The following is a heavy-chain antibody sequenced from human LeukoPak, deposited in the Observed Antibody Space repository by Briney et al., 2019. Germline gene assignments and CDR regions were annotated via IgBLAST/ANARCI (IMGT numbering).Heavy chain of an antibody. CDR2: TSGSGGST. V-gene: IGHV3-23*01. CDR3: ARDRLEFDY. J-gene: IGHJ4*02. Sequence: GGSLRLSCAASGFTFSSYAMSWVRQAPGKGLEWVSATSGSGGSTYYADSVKGRFTISRDNAKNSLYLQMNSLRAEDTAVYYCARDRLEFDYWGQGTLVTVSS. D-gene: IGHD1-1*01. CDR1: GFTFSSYA.